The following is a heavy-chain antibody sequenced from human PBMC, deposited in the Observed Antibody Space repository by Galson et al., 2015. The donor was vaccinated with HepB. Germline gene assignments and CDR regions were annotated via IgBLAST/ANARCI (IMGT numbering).Heavy chain of an antibody. D-gene: IGHD5-18*01. Sequence: SLRLSCAASGFTFSSYSMNWVRQAPGKGLEWVSYISSSSSTIYYADSVKGRFTISRDNAKNSLYLQMNSLRDEDTAVYYCARDHEHSGYSYGIFDYWGQGTLVTVSS. V-gene: IGHV3-48*02. CDR2: ISSSSSTI. CDR1: GFTFSSYS. CDR3: ARDHEHSGYSYGIFDY. J-gene: IGHJ4*02.